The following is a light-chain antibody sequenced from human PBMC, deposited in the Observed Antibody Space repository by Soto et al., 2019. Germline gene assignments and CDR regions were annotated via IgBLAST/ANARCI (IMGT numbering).Light chain of an antibody. Sequence: EIVMTQSPATLSVSPGEGVTLSCRASQSITSNLAWYQQKPGQAPRLLVSGASTRATGIPARFSGSGSGTELTLTISSRQSEDFAVYYCQQYNNWPPTFGQGTKVEIK. V-gene: IGKV3-15*01. CDR3: QQYNNWPPT. J-gene: IGKJ1*01. CDR2: GAS. CDR1: QSITSN.